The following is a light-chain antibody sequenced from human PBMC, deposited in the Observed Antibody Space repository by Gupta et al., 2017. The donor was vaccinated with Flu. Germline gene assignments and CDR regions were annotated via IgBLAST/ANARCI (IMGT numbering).Light chain of an antibody. Sequence: DIQMSQTPSTLSASVGDRDTITCQASQDIGNFLHWYQQKPGKAPNLLIYDASNLKRGVPSRFRGSGSGTDFSFNISSLQPEDSATYHCQQFDNLPYTFGQGTKLEV. CDR2: DAS. CDR1: QDIGNF. J-gene: IGKJ2*01. V-gene: IGKV1-33*01. CDR3: QQFDNLPYT.